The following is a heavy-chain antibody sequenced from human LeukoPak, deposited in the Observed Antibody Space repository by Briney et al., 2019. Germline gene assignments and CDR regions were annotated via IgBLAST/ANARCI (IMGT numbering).Heavy chain of an antibody. D-gene: IGHD4-17*01. J-gene: IGHJ4*02. V-gene: IGHV3-23*01. CDR3: AKGRNEDGDAALNY. CDR2: ISGSGGNT. Sequence: GGSLRLSCAASGFTFSSYAMSWVRQAPGKGLEGVSSISGSGGNTFYADSVKGRFTISRDNSKNTLYLQMNSLRAEDTAAYHCAKGRNEDGDAALNYWGQGTLVTVSS. CDR1: GFTFSSYA.